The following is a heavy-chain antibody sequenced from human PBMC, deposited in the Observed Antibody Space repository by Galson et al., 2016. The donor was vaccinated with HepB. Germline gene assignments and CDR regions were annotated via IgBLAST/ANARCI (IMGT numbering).Heavy chain of an antibody. CDR1: GFTFSSYA. Sequence: SLRLSCAASGFTFSSYAMSWVRQAPGTRLEWVSGISGSGGRTYYADFVKGRFTISRDNSKNTLYLQMNRLRADDTAVYYCAQSSLRYYALDVWGHGTTVTVSS. CDR2: ISGSGGRT. D-gene: IGHD3-10*01. J-gene: IGHJ6*02. CDR3: AQSSLRYYALDV. V-gene: IGHV3-23*01.